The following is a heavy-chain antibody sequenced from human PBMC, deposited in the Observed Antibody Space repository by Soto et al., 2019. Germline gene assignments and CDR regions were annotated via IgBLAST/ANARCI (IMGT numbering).Heavy chain of an antibody. V-gene: IGHV1-69*01. CDR2: IVPIFGTP. CDR3: ARGWGDHNNGYYYAY. Sequence: QVQLVQSGAEVRKPGSSVKVSCKASGVTFSRHAISWVRQAPGQGLEWMGGIVPIFGTPNYAQKFQGRLTIIADEGTSTAYIELSRVTSEDTAIYYCARGWGDHNNGYYYAYWGQGTLVIVSS. CDR1: GVTFSRHA. D-gene: IGHD3-22*01. J-gene: IGHJ4*02.